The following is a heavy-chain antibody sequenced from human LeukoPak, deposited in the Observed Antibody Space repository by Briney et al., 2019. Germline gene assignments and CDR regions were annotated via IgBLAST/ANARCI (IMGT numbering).Heavy chain of an antibody. CDR1: GFTFASYA. CDR2: IGGSGDNT. J-gene: IGHJ4*02. D-gene: IGHD3-10*01. V-gene: IGHV3-64D*06. Sequence: GGSLGLSCSASGFTFASYAMYWVRQAPGKGLEYVSAIGGSGDNTHYADSVKGRFTISRDNSKNTLYLQMSSLRAEDTAVYYCVKGSAYFYGSGTHFDYWGQGTLVTVSS. CDR3: VKGSAYFYGSGTHFDY.